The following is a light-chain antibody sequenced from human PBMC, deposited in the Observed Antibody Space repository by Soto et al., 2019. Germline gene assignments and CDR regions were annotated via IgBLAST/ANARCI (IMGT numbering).Light chain of an antibody. Sequence: QSVLTQPASVSGSPGQSITICCTGSSSDIGDYNYVSWYKQHPGKAPKLMIYDVSNRPSGVSNRFSGSKSGNTASLTISGLQAEDEADYYCSSYTSNNFVIFGGGTKLTVL. CDR2: DVS. CDR1: SSDIGDYNY. V-gene: IGLV2-14*03. CDR3: SSYTSNNFVI. J-gene: IGLJ2*01.